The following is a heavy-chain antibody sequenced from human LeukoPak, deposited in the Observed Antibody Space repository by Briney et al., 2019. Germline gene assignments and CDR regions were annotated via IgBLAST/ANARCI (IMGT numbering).Heavy chain of an antibody. V-gene: IGHV4-59*08. CDR2: IYYSGSI. CDR1: GGSISSYY. D-gene: IGHD3-22*01. CDR3: ARHGRGSSGYLLD. J-gene: IGHJ4*02. Sequence: SETLSLTCTVSGGSISSYYWSWIRQPPGKGLEWIGYIYYSGSINYNPSLKSRVTISVDTSKNQFSLKLSSVTAADTAVYYCARHGRGSSGYLLDWGQGTLVTVSS.